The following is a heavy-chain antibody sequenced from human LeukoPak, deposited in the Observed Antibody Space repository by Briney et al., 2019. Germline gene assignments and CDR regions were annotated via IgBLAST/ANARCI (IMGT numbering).Heavy chain of an antibody. CDR2: IRGKASGGTT. Sequence: GGSLRLSCTASGFIFGDYPMNWVRQAPGKGLEWVALIRGKASGGTTEYAASVRGRFTISRDDSKNIAYLQTNSLKAEDTAVYYCTREDRWGHFDYWGQGALVTVFS. D-gene: IGHD1-26*01. J-gene: IGHJ4*02. CDR3: TREDRWGHFDY. V-gene: IGHV3-49*04. CDR1: GFIFGDYP.